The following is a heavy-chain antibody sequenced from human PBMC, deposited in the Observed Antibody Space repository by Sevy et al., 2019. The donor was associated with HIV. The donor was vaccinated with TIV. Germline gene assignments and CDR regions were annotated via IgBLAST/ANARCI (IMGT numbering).Heavy chain of an antibody. CDR3: ARESIEVAGIGYYFNY. CDR2: IWYDATNK. CDR1: GFSFSGYG. J-gene: IGHJ4*02. Sequence: GGSLRLSCAASGFSFSGYGMHWVRQAPGKGLEWVAVIWYDATNKEYADSVKGRFTISRDNSKNTLYLQMNSLGAEDTAVYYCARESIEVAGIGYYFNYWGQGTLVTVSS. V-gene: IGHV3-33*01. D-gene: IGHD6-19*01.